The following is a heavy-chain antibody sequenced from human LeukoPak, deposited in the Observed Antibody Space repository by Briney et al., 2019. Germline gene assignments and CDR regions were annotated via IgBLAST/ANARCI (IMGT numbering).Heavy chain of an antibody. CDR2: IYHSGST. CDR1: GGSISSSNW. D-gene: IGHD3-9*01. J-gene: IGHJ4*02. Sequence: SEILSLTCAVSGGSISSSNWWSWVRQPPGKGLEWIGEIYHSGSTNYNPSLKSRVTISVDKSKNQFSLKLSSVTAADTAVYYCARADILTGYYPYYFDYWGQGTLVTVSS. V-gene: IGHV4-4*02. CDR3: ARADILTGYYPYYFDY.